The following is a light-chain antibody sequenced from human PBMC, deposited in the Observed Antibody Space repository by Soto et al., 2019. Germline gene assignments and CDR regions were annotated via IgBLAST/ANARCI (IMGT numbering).Light chain of an antibody. CDR3: CSYAGSYTWV. Sequence: QSALTQPRSVAGSPGQSLSISCTGTSSDVGGYNYVSWYQQYPGKAPKLMIYDVNKWPSGVPDRFSGSKSGTTASLTISGLQAEDEADYYCCSYAGSYTWVFGGGTKLTVL. V-gene: IGLV2-11*01. J-gene: IGLJ3*02. CDR2: DVN. CDR1: SSDVGGYNY.